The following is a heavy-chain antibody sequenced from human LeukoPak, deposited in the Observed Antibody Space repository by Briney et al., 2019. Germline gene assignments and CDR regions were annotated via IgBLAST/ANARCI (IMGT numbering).Heavy chain of an antibody. CDR1: GGSISSYY. J-gene: IGHJ4*02. Sequence: SETLSLTCTVSGGSISSYYWSWIRQPPGKGLEWIGYIYYSGSTNYNPSLKSRLTVSVDASKNQFSLKLSSVTATDTAVYYCASLTTVTQGYFDSWGQGTLVTVSS. V-gene: IGHV4-59*08. CDR3: ASLTTVTQGYFDS. CDR2: IYYSGST. D-gene: IGHD4-17*01.